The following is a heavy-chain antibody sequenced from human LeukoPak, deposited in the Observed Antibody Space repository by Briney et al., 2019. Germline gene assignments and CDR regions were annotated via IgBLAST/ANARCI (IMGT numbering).Heavy chain of an antibody. CDR2: ISYDGSNK. CDR1: GFTFSSYG. CDR3: ARPQPIVVVPAARGSAFDI. V-gene: IGHV3-30*03. J-gene: IGHJ3*02. Sequence: GRSLRLSCAASGFTFSSYGMHWVRQAPGKGLEWVAVISYDGSNKYYADSVKGRFTISRDNSKNTLYLQMNSLRAEDTAVYYCARPQPIVVVPAARGSAFDIWGQGTMVTVSS. D-gene: IGHD2-2*01.